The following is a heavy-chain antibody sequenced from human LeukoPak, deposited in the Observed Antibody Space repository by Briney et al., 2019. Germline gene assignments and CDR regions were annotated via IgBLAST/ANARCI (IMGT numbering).Heavy chain of an antibody. D-gene: IGHD2-15*01. CDR2: ISGSGGST. V-gene: IGHV3-23*01. CDR1: GFTFSSHE. Sequence: GGSLRLSCAASGFTFSSHEMNWVRQAPGKGLEWVSAISGSGGSTYYADSVKGRFTISRDNSKNTLYLQMNSLRAEDTAVYYCAKGYCSGGSCCGDYWGQGTLVTVSS. J-gene: IGHJ4*02. CDR3: AKGYCSGGSCCGDY.